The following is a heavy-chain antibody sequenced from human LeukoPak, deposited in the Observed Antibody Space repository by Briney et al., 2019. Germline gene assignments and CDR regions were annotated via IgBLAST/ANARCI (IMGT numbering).Heavy chain of an antibody. CDR1: GFTFSSSA. CDR3: ARKSTGTFDI. V-gene: IGHV3-30*02. Sequence: GGSLRLSCAASGFTFSSSATHWVRQAPGKGLEWVAYIQFDGIKKFYSDSVKGRFTISRDNSKNTLSLQMSSLTTEDTAVYYCARKSTGTFDIWGQGTMVTVSP. D-gene: IGHD1-14*01. J-gene: IGHJ3*02. CDR2: IQFDGIKK.